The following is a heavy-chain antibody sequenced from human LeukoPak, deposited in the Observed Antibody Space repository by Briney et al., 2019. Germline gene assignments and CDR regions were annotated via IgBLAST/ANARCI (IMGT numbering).Heavy chain of an antibody. J-gene: IGHJ4*02. CDR3: ARHIRSAAGGYYFDY. Sequence: SETLSLTCAVYGGSFSGYYWSWIRQPPGKGLEWIGEINHSGSTNYNPSLKSRVTISVDPSKNQFSLKLSSVTAADTAVYYCARHIRSAAGGYYFDYWGQGTLVTVSS. V-gene: IGHV4-34*01. CDR2: INHSGST. CDR1: GGSFSGYY. D-gene: IGHD6-25*01.